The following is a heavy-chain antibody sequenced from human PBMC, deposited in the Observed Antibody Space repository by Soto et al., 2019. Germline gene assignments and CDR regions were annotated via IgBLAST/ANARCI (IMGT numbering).Heavy chain of an antibody. CDR3: TSDTATRVQSVLDY. D-gene: IGHD5-18*01. CDR1: GFTFSSYA. Sequence: EVQLVESGGGLVTPGGSLRLSCAASGFTFSSYAMNWVRQTPGKGLEWVSSISSSSSHIHYADSVKGRFTISRDNAENSLYLQMNSLRAEDTAVYYCTSDTATRVQSVLDYWGQGTLVTVSS. V-gene: IGHV3-21*01. CDR2: ISSSSSHI. J-gene: IGHJ4*02.